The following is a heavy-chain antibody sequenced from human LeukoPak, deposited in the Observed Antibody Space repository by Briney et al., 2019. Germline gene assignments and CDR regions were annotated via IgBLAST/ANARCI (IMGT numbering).Heavy chain of an antibody. CDR3: AKGNPCYDY. D-gene: IGHD5-12*01. CDR1: GGSISSNNYY. J-gene: IGHJ4*02. V-gene: IGHV4-39*07. CDR2: IYTTGST. Sequence: SETLSLTCTVSGGSISSNNYYWGWIRQPPGKGLEWIGNIYTTGSTYYSPSLKSRVIISLDTSENQFSLTLSSLTAADTAVYYCAKGNPCYDYWGQGTLVTVSS.